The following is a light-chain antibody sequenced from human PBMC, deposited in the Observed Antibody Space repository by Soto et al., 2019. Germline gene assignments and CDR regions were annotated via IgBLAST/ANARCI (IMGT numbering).Light chain of an antibody. CDR3: RSYAGIVV. V-gene: IGLV2-11*01. CDR2: DVS. J-gene: IGLJ2*01. Sequence: QSALTQPRSVSGSPGQSVTISCTGTSSDVGGYNYVSWYQQHPGKAPKLMIYDVSKRPSGVPDRFSGSKSGNTASLTISGLQAEDEADYYCRSYAGIVVFGGGTKVTVL. CDR1: SSDVGGYNY.